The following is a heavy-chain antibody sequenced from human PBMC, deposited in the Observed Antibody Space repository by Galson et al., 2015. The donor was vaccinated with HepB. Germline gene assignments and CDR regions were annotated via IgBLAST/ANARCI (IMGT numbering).Heavy chain of an antibody. D-gene: IGHD2-2*01. CDR1: GFTFSSYA. J-gene: IGHJ5*02. Sequence: SLRLSCAASGFTFSSYAMSWVRQAPGKGLEWVSAISGSGGSTYYADSVKGRFTISRDNSKDTLYLQMNSLRAEDTAVYYCAKEEDIVVVTAASEVWGPWNRFDPWGQGTLVTVSS. V-gene: IGHV3-23*01. CDR3: AKEEDIVVVTAASEVWGPWNRFDP. CDR2: ISGSGGST.